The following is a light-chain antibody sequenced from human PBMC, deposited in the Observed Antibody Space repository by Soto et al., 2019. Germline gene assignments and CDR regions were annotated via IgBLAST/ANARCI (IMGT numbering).Light chain of an antibody. CDR3: NSYTSSSTLI. Sequence: QSALTQPASVSGSPRQSITISCTGISSDVGGYNYVSWYQQHPGKAPKLMIYDITNRPSGVSLRFSGSKSGNTASLTISGLQAEYEADYYCNSYTSSSTLIFGGGTKVTVL. V-gene: IGLV2-14*01. J-gene: IGLJ2*01. CDR2: DIT. CDR1: SSDVGGYNY.